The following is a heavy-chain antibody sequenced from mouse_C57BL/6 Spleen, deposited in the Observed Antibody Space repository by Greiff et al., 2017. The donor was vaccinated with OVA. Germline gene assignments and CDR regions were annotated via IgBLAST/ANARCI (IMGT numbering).Heavy chain of an antibody. CDR1: GFTFSSYG. J-gene: IGHJ2*01. V-gene: IGHV5-6*01. CDR2: ISSGGSYT. Sequence: EVQRVESGGDLVKPGGSLKLSCAASGFTFSSYGMSWVRQTPDKRLEWVATISSGGSYTYYPDSVKGRFTISRDNAKNTLYLQMSSLKSEDTAMYYCARRDGYDDYFDYWGQGTTLTVSS. CDR3: ARRDGYDDYFDY. D-gene: IGHD2-2*01.